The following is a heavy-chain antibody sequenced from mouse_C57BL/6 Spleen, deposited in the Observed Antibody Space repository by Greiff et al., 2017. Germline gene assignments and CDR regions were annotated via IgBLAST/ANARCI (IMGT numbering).Heavy chain of an antibody. CDR2: ISNGGGST. V-gene: IGHV5-12*01. J-gene: IGHJ2*01. CDR1: GFTFSDYY. CDR3: ARFDYDGYYCDY. Sequence: EVKLVESGGGLVQPGGSLKLSCAASGFTFSDYYMYWVRQTPEKRLEWVAYISNGGGSTYYPDTVKGRFTISRDNAKNTLYLQMSRLKSEDTAMYYGARFDYDGYYCDYWGQGTTLTVSS. D-gene: IGHD2-4*01.